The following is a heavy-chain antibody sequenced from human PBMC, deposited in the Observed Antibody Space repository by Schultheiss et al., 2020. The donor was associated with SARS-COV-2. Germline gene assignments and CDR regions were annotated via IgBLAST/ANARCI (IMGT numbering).Heavy chain of an antibody. V-gene: IGHV3-30-3*01. CDR1: GFTFSRYA. D-gene: IGHD3-3*01. CDR2: ISYDGSNK. CDR3: AKGGRNYDFWSAFYYFDY. J-gene: IGHJ4*02. Sequence: GGSLRLSCAASGFTFSRYAMSWVRQAPGKGLEWVAVISYDGSNKYYADSVKGRFTISRDNSKNTLYLQMNSLRAEDTAVYFCAKGGRNYDFWSAFYYFDYWGQGTLVTVSS.